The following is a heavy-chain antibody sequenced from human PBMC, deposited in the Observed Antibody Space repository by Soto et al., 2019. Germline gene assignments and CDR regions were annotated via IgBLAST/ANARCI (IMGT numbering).Heavy chain of an antibody. CDR2: IKTDGSST. V-gene: IGHV3-74*01. CDR1: GFSFSNYW. CDR3: AKREGNTYGLFH. Sequence: EVQLVESGGGLVQPGGSLRLSCAASGFSFSNYWIHWVRQAPGKGLVWVSRIKTDGSSTDYAASVKCRFTISRDNAKNTLYLQMNSLTAEDTAVYYCAKREGNTYGLFHWGQGTLVTDSS. D-gene: IGHD5-18*01. J-gene: IGHJ4*02.